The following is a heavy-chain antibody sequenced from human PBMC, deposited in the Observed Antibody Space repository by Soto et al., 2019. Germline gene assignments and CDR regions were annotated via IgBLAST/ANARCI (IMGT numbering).Heavy chain of an antibody. CDR1: GFTFSSYA. J-gene: IGHJ4*02. CDR2: ISYDGSNK. V-gene: IGHV3-30-3*01. D-gene: IGHD3-10*02. Sequence: GSLRLSCAASGFTFSSYAMHWVRQAPGKGLEWVAVISYDGSNKYYADSVKGRLTISRDNSKHTLYLHTNSLRAEDTAVYYCARSRMLRGTYFDYWGQGTLVTLS. CDR3: ARSRMLRGTYFDY.